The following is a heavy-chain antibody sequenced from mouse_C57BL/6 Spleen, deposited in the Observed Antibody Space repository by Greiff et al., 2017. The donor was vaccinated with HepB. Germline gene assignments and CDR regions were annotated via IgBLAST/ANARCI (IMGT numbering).Heavy chain of an antibody. Sequence: DVQLQESGPGLVKPSQSLSLTCSVTGYSITSGYYWNWIRQFPGNKLEWMGYISYDGSNNYNPSLKNRISITRDTSKNQFFLKLNSVTTEDTATYYCARALITTVVEGFAYWGQGTLVTVSA. V-gene: IGHV3-6*01. D-gene: IGHD1-1*01. CDR3: ARALITTVVEGFAY. CDR2: ISYDGSN. CDR1: GYSITSGYY. J-gene: IGHJ3*01.